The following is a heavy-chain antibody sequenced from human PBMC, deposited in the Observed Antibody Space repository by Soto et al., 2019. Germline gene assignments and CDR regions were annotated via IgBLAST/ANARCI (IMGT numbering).Heavy chain of an antibody. Sequence: GGSLRLSCAASGFTFDEYAMHWVRQPPGKGLEWVSLISWDGSNRYYADSVQGRFTISRDNSKYSLYLEMNSLRSEDTALYYCAKDISRGPTKNYDFWSGPDYWGQGTLVTVSS. V-gene: IGHV3-43D*04. CDR1: GFTFDEYA. D-gene: IGHD3-3*01. CDR2: ISWDGSNR. CDR3: AKDISRGPTKNYDFWSGPDY. J-gene: IGHJ4*02.